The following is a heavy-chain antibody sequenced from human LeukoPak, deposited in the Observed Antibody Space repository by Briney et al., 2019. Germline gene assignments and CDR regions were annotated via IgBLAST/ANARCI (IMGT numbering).Heavy chain of an antibody. J-gene: IGHJ4*02. CDR3: VLYYYDTSGYPSFDY. CDR2: ISASGTTR. D-gene: IGHD3-22*01. V-gene: IGHV3-48*02. CDR1: GLTFSGYS. Sequence: PGGSLRLSCSVSGLTFSGYSMNWVRQAPGKGLEWVSYISASGTTRYYVDSVKGRFTVSRDNAKNSLYLQMNSLRDEDTAVYYCVLYYYDTSGYPSFDYWGQGTLVTVSS.